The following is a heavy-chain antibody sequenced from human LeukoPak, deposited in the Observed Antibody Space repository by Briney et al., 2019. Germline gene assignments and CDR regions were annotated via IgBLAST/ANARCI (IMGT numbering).Heavy chain of an antibody. V-gene: IGHV4-61*08. Sequence: SQTLSLTCTVSGGSISSGDYYWSWIRQPPGKGLEWIGYIYYSGSTNYNPSLKSRVTISVDTSKNQFSLKLSSVTAADTAVYYCARIRRDYGSGRLFDYWGQGTLVTVSS. CDR1: GGSISSGDYY. CDR3: ARIRRDYGSGRLFDY. D-gene: IGHD3-10*01. J-gene: IGHJ4*02. CDR2: IYYSGST.